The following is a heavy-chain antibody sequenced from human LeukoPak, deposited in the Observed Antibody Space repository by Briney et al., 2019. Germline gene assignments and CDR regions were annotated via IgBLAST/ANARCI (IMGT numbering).Heavy chain of an antibody. Sequence: SETLSLTCSVSDGSINSYYWNWIRQPPGKGLEWIGYIYYSGSTNYNPSLKSRVTISVDTSKKQFSLKPSSVTAADTAVYYCARDGGTSSAWYYFDYWGQGTLVTVSS. CDR1: DGSINSYY. J-gene: IGHJ4*02. CDR2: IYYSGST. V-gene: IGHV4-59*01. D-gene: IGHD6-19*01. CDR3: ARDGGTSSAWYYFDY.